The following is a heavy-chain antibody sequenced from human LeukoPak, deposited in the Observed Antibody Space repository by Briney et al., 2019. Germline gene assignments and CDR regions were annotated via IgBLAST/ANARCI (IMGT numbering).Heavy chain of an antibody. J-gene: IGHJ4*02. V-gene: IGHV4-30-2*01. D-gene: IGHD6-13*01. CDR2: IYHSGST. Sequence: SETLSLTCAVSGGSISSGGYSWNWIRQPPGKGLEWIGYIYHSGSTYYNPSLKSRVTISVDRSKNQFSLKLSSVTAANTAVYYCAREYLAAAGKYFDCWGQETLVTVSS. CDR1: GGSISSGGYS. CDR3: AREYLAAAGKYFDC.